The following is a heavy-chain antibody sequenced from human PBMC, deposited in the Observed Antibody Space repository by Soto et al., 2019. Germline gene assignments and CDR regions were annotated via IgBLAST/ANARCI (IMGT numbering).Heavy chain of an antibody. CDR2: SSDRRTGNT. D-gene: IGHD2-21*02. Sequence: PGGSLRLSCAASGFTFSSYTLNWVRRAPGKGLERVATSSDRRTGNTHYSDSVRGRFTLSRDYSRNILFLQMDSLRVDDTALYYCTTWLTAHFDYWGRGTQVTVSS. CDR1: GFTFSSYT. CDR3: TTWLTAHFDY. J-gene: IGHJ4*02. V-gene: IGHV3-23*01.